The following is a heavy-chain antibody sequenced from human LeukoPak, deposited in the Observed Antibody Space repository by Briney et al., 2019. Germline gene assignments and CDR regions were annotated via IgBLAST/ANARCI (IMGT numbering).Heavy chain of an antibody. CDR3: ARGPYDGDYGFRWFDP. J-gene: IGHJ5*02. Sequence: SETLSLTCTVSGGSISSYYWSWIRQPPGKGLEWIGYIYYSGSTNYNPSLKSRVTISVDKSKNQFSLKLSSVTAADTAVYYCARGPYDGDYGFRWFDPWGQGTLVTVSS. V-gene: IGHV4-59*12. CDR1: GGSISSYY. CDR2: IYYSGST. D-gene: IGHD4-17*01.